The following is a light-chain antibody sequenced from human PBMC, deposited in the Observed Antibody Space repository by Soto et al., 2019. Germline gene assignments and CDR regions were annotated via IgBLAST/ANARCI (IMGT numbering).Light chain of an antibody. Sequence: EIVLTQSPATLSLSPGDRATLSCGASQTVSSYLAWYQQKPGQAPRLLIYDASSRATGIPARFSGSGSGTAFTLTITSLEPEDFAVYYCQQRSDWPSTFGGGTKVEIK. CDR3: QQRSDWPST. V-gene: IGKV3-11*01. CDR1: QTVSSY. CDR2: DAS. J-gene: IGKJ4*01.